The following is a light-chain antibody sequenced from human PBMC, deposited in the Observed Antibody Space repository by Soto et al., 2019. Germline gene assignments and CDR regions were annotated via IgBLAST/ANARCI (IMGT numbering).Light chain of an antibody. J-gene: IGLJ1*01. Sequence: QSVLTPPPSVSGAPGQRVTISCTGSSSNIGAGYDVHWYQQLPGTAPKLLIYGNSNRPSGVPDRFSGSKSGTSASLAITGLQAEDEADYYCQSYDSSLSGCYVFGTGTKVIVL. CDR3: QSYDSSLSGCYV. CDR1: SSNIGAGYD. CDR2: GNS. V-gene: IGLV1-40*01.